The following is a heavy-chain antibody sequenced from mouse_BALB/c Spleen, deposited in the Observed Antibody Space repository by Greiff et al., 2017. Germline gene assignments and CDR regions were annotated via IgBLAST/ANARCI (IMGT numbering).Heavy chain of an antibody. CDR3: ARAYYRYSWFAY. CDR2: INPDSSTI. CDR1: GFDFSRYW. V-gene: IGHV4-1*02. J-gene: IGHJ3*01. Sequence: EVQLQESGGGLVQPGGSLKLSCAASGFDFSRYWMSWVRQAPGKGLEWIGEINPDSSTINYTPSLKDKFIISRDNAKNTLYLQMSKVRSEDTALYYCARAYYRYSWFAYWGQGTLVTVSA. D-gene: IGHD2-14*01.